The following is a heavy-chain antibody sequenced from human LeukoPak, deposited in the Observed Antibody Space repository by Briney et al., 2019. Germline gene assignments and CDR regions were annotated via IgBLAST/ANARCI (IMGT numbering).Heavy chain of an antibody. CDR1: GFTFSSYA. CDR3: ARARGAYGDYEFWFDP. CDR2: ISYDGSNK. V-gene: IGHV3-30-3*01. D-gene: IGHD4-17*01. J-gene: IGHJ5*02. Sequence: PGGSLRLSCAASGFTFSSYAMHWVRQAPGKGLEWVAVISYDGSNKYYADSVKGRFTISRDNSKNTLYQQMNSLRAEDTAVYYCARARGAYGDYEFWFDPWGQGTLVTVSS.